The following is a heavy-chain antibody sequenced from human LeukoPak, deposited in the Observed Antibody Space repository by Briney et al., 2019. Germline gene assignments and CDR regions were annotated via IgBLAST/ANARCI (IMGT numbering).Heavy chain of an antibody. V-gene: IGHV1-8*01. J-gene: IGHJ4*02. CDR2: MNPNSGNT. CDR3: ARTFHYYGSGSYYNLVY. Sequence: ASVKVSCKASGYTFTSYDINWVRQATGQGLEWMGWMNPNSGNTGYAQKLQGRVTMTRNTSISTAYMELSSLRSEDTAVYYCARTFHYYGSGSYYNLVYWGQGTLVTVSS. D-gene: IGHD3-10*01. CDR1: GYTFTSYD.